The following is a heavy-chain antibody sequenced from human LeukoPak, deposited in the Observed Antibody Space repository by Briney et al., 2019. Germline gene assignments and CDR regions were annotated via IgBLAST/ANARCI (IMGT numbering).Heavy chain of an antibody. Sequence: GSLRLSCAASGFTVSSNYMSWVRQAPGKGLEWIGSIYYSGSTYYNPSLKSRVTISVDTSKDQFSLKLSSVTAADTAVYYCARANHYYDSSGYLDYWGQGTLVTVSS. CDR1: GFTVSSNY. CDR2: IYYSGST. J-gene: IGHJ4*02. D-gene: IGHD3-22*01. CDR3: ARANHYYDSSGYLDY. V-gene: IGHV4-59*05.